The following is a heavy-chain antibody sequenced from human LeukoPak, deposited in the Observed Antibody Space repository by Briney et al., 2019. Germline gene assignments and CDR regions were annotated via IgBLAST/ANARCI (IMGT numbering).Heavy chain of an antibody. Sequence: ASVKVSCKASGYTFIGYYMHWVRQAPGQGLEWMGWNNPNSGGTNYAQKFQGRVTMTRDTSISTAYMELSRLRSDDTAVYYCARSPRYYDSSGIDDYWGQGTLVTVSS. D-gene: IGHD3-22*01. CDR1: GYTFIGYY. J-gene: IGHJ4*02. CDR3: ARSPRYYDSSGIDDY. CDR2: NNPNSGGT. V-gene: IGHV1-2*02.